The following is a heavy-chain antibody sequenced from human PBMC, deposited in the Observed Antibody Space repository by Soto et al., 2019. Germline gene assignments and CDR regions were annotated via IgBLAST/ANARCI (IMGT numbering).Heavy chain of an antibody. CDR3: AKDSAAYSSSSRGFDY. J-gene: IGHJ4*02. CDR1: GFTFSSYG. D-gene: IGHD6-6*01. V-gene: IGHV3-30*18. Sequence: GGSLRLSCAASGFTFSSYGMHWVRQAPGKGLEWVAVISYDGSNKYYADSVKGRFTISRDNSKNTLYLQMNSLRAEDTAVYYCAKDSAAYSSSSRGFDYWGQGTLVTVSS. CDR2: ISYDGSNK.